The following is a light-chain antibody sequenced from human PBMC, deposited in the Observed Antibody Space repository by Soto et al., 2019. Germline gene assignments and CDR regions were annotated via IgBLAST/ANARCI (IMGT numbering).Light chain of an antibody. J-gene: IGKJ1*01. CDR3: QQYNTYAWT. CDR2: DAS. CDR1: QRISSW. V-gene: IGKV1-5*01. Sequence: DIQMTQSPSSLSASVGDRVTITCRASQRISSWLAWYQQMPGKAPKLLIYDASSLHSWVPSRFSGSGSGTEFTLTISSLQPDDFAKYYCQQYNTYAWTFGPGTKVEL.